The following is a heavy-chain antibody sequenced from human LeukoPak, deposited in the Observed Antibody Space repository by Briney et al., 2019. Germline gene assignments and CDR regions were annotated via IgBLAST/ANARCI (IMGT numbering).Heavy chain of an antibody. V-gene: IGHV1-3*01. Sequence: ASVKVSCEASGYTFTSYAMHWVRQAPGQRLEWMGWINAGNGNTKYSQKFQGRVTITRDTSASTAFMELSSLRSEDTAVYYCARVGGGYSYGYDAFDIWGQGTMVTVSS. CDR3: ARVGGGYSYGYDAFDI. CDR2: INAGNGNT. CDR1: GYTFTSYA. D-gene: IGHD5-18*01. J-gene: IGHJ3*02.